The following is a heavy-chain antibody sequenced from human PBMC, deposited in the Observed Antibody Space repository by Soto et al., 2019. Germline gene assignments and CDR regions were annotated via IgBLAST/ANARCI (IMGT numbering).Heavy chain of an antibody. CDR3: ARERIAAPNWFDP. J-gene: IGHJ5*02. Sequence: QVQLQESGPGLVKPSQTLSLTCTVSGGSISSGGYYWSWIRQHPGKGLEWIGYIYYSGSTYYNPSLKSRVTISVDTSKNQFSLKLSSVTAADTAGYYCARERIAAPNWFDPWGQGTLVTVSS. CDR2: IYYSGST. D-gene: IGHD6-6*01. V-gene: IGHV4-31*03. CDR1: GGSISSGGYY.